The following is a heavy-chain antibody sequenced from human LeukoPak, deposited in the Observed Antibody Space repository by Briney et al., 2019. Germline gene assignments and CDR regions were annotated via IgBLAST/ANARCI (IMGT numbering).Heavy chain of an antibody. J-gene: IGHJ5*02. V-gene: IGHV4-59*12. CDR3: ARGIGIAVAGTLFWLDP. CDR1: GGSISSYY. D-gene: IGHD6-19*01. CDR2: IYYTGST. Sequence: SETLSLTCTVSGGSISSYYWSWIRQPPGKGLEWIGYIYYTGSTNYNPSLKSRVTISVDTSKNQFSLKLSSVTAADTAVYYCARGIGIAVAGTLFWLDPWGQGTLVTVSS.